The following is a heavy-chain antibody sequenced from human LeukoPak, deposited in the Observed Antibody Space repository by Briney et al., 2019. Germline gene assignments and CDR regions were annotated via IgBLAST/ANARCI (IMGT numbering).Heavy chain of an antibody. CDR2: IFSNDEK. CDR1: GISLSNAGKC. CDR3: ARIGWFGESTADY. Sequence: ESGATLVNPTETRTLTCTDSGISLSNAGKCVNWIRQPPGKALEWLAHIFSNDEKSYSTSLKSRLTISKDTSKSQVVLTMTNMDPVDTATYYCARIGWFGESTADYWGQGTLVTVSS. J-gene: IGHJ4*02. D-gene: IGHD3-10*01. V-gene: IGHV2-26*01.